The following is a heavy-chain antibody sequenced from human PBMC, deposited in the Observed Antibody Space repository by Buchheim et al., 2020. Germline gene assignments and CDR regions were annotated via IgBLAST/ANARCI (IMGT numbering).Heavy chain of an antibody. V-gene: IGHV4-34*01. CDR2: INHSGST. J-gene: IGHJ4*02. CDR1: GGSFSGYY. CDR3: AVVPAAILTFDY. D-gene: IGHD2-2*02. Sequence: QVQLQQWGAGLLKPSETLSLTCAVYGGSFSGYYWSWIRQPPGKGLEWIGEINHSGSTNYNPSLKSRVTISVHTSKNQFSLKLSSVTAADTAVYYCAVVPAAILTFDYWGQGTL.